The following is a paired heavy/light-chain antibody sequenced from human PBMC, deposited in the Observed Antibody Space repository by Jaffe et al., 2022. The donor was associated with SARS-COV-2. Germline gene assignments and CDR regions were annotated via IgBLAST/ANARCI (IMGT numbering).Light chain of an antibody. CDR1: PSISNL. Sequence: DIQMTQSPSTLSASIGDRVTITCRASPSISNLLAWYQQKPGKAPKLLIYKASSLEFGVPSRFSGSGSGTEFTLTISSLQPDDFATYYCQHYNTYSATFGQGTKVEVK. CDR3: QHYNTYSAT. CDR2: KAS. V-gene: IGKV1-5*03. J-gene: IGKJ1*01.
Heavy chain of an antibody. J-gene: IGHJ6*03. CDR3: ARTYYYNYMDV. CDR1: GLIVSSNY. V-gene: IGHV3-53*02. CDR2: IYSGSGGT. D-gene: IGHD2-21*01. Sequence: EVQLEETGGGLIQPGGSLRLSCAASGLIVSSNYMTWVRQAPGKGLEWVSIIYSGSGGTYYADSVKGRFTVSRDSSKNTLYLQMNSLTADDTAVYYCARTYYYNYMDVWGKGTTVTVSS.